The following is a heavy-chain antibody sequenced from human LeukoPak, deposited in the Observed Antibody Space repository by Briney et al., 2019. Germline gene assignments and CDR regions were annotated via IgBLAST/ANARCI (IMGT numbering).Heavy chain of an antibody. J-gene: IGHJ2*01. D-gene: IGHD1-14*01. CDR3: ARDRPGIGYFDL. CDR2: INPSGGST. Sequence: GASVKVSCKASGYTFTSCYMHWVRQAPGQGLEWMGIINPSGGSTSYAQKFQGRVTMTRDTSTSTVYMELSSLRSEDTAVYYCARDRPGIGYFDLWGRGTLVTVSS. CDR1: GYTFTSCY. V-gene: IGHV1-46*03.